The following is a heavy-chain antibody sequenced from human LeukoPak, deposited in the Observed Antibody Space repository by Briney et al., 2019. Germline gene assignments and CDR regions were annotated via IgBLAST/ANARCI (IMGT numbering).Heavy chain of an antibody. CDR3: ARRVPWFDP. J-gene: IGHJ5*02. CDR1: GGSISSYY. V-gene: IGHV4-59*08. Sequence: PSETLSLTCTVSGGSISSYYWSWIRQPPGKGLEWIGYIYYSGSTDYNPSLKSRVTISVDTSKNQFSLKLSSVTAADTAVYYRARRVPWFDPWGQGTLVTVSS. CDR2: IYYSGST.